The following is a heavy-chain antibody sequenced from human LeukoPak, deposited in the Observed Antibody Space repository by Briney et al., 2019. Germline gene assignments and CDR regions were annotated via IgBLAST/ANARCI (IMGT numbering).Heavy chain of an antibody. D-gene: IGHD3-3*01. J-gene: IGHJ4*02. CDR2: INHSGST. V-gene: IGHV4-34*01. Sequence: SETLSLTCTVSGGSISSYYWSWIRQPPGKGLEWIGEINHSGSTNYNPSLKSRVTISVDTSKNQFSLKLSSVTAADTAVYYCARGHYDFWSGYRSQNFDYWGQGTLVTVSS. CDR3: ARGHYDFWSGYRSQNFDY. CDR1: GGSISSYY.